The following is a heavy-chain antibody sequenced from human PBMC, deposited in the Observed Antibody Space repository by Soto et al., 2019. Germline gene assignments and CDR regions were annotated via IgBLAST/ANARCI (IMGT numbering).Heavy chain of an antibody. Sequence: SGPTLVNPTQTLTLTCTFSGFSLSTSGVGVGWIRQPPGKALEWLALIYWDDDKRYSPSLKSRLTITKDTSKNQVVLTMTNMDPVDTATYYCAHTLARWYSSGWGLFGFDYWGQGTLVTVSS. CDR3: AHTLARWYSSGWGLFGFDY. CDR1: GFSLSTSGVG. CDR2: IYWDDDK. D-gene: IGHD6-19*01. V-gene: IGHV2-5*02. J-gene: IGHJ4*02.